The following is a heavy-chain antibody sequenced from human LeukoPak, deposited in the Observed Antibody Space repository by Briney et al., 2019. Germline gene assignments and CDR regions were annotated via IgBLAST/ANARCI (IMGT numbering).Heavy chain of an antibody. Sequence: GGSLRLSCAASGFTFSSYDMSWVRQAPGKGLEWVSAISGSGGSTYYADSVKGRFPISRDNSKNTLYLQMNSLRAEDTAVYYCAKDGEWLRLRYWYFDLWGRGTLVTVSS. CDR1: GFTFSSYD. J-gene: IGHJ2*01. CDR2: ISGSGGST. V-gene: IGHV3-23*01. CDR3: AKDGEWLRLRYWYFDL. D-gene: IGHD5-12*01.